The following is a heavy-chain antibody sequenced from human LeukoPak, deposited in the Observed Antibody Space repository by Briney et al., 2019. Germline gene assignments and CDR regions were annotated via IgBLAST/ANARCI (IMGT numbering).Heavy chain of an antibody. V-gene: IGHV3-23*01. J-gene: IGHJ4*02. CDR3: ARDSVVFSHIVVVTAPFDY. CDR1: GFTFGSYS. D-gene: IGHD2-21*02. Sequence: GGSLRLSCAAPGFTFGSYSMTWVRQAPGKGLEWVSSISGSGGSTYYADSVKGRFTISRDNSKNTLYLQMNSLRAEDTAVYYCARDSVVFSHIVVVTAPFDYWGQGTLVTVSS. CDR2: ISGSGGST.